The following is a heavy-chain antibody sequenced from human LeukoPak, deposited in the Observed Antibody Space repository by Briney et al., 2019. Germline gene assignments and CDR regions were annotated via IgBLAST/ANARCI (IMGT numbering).Heavy chain of an antibody. D-gene: IGHD2-2*03. CDR2: IDWNSGGT. V-gene: IGHV3-9*01. CDR1: GFTFDDYA. CDR3: AKDRNIRDLDSLDI. J-gene: IGHJ3*02. Sequence: GRSLRLSCAASGFTFDDYAMHWVRQPPGKGLEWVAAIDWNSGGTGYAGSVKGRFTISRDNAKNSLYLQMNSLRAEDTALYYCAKDRNIRDLDSLDIWGQGTMVTVCS.